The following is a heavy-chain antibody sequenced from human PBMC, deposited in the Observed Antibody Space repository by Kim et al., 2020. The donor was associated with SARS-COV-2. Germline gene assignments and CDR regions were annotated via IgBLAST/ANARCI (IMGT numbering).Heavy chain of an antibody. Sequence: GGSLRLSCAASGFTFSSYAMSWVRQAPGKGLEWVSAISGSGGSTYYADSVKGRFTISRDNSKNTLYLQMNSLRAEDTAVYYCAKDVLVVPAAPYFDYWGQGTLVTVSS. D-gene: IGHD2-2*01. CDR3: AKDVLVVPAAPYFDY. J-gene: IGHJ4*02. V-gene: IGHV3-23*01. CDR1: GFTFSSYA. CDR2: ISGSGGST.